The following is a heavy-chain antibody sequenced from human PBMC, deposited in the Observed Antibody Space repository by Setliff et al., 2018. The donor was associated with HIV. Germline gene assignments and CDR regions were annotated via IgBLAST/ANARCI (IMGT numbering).Heavy chain of an antibody. D-gene: IGHD6-19*01. J-gene: IGHJ5*02. CDR3: ARDYSGWHDH. CDR2: IKQDGSEK. CDR1: GFTFDDYV. Sequence: GGSLRLSCAASGFTFDDYVMSWARQAPGKGLEWVTNIKQDGSEKYYVDSVKGRFTISRDNAKNSLYLQMNSLRAEDTAVYYCARDYSGWHDHWGQGTLVTVSS. V-gene: IGHV3-7*01.